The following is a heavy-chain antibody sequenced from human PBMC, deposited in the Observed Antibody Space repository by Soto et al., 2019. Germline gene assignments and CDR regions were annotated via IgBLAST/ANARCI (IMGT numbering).Heavy chain of an antibody. CDR3: AAAQGIAARPGAFDI. CDR2: IVVGSGNT. V-gene: IGHV1-58*02. J-gene: IGHJ3*02. CDR1: GFTFTSSA. Sequence: ASVKVSCKASGFTFTSSAMQWVRQARGQRLEWIGWIVVGSGNTNYAQKFQERVTITRDMSTSTAYMELSSLRSEDTAVYYCAAAQGIAARPGAFDIWGQGTMVTVSS. D-gene: IGHD6-6*01.